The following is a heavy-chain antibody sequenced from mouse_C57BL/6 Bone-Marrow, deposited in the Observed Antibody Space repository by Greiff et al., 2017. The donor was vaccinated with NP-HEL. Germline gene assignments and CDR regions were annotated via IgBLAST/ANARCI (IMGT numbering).Heavy chain of an antibody. Sequence: VQLQQSGAELVRPGASVTLSCKASGYTFTDYEMHWVKQTPVHGLEWIGAIDPETGGTAYNQKFKGKAILTADKSSSTAYMELRSLTSEDAAVYYCTIYYDYPWGQGTLVTVSA. CDR2: IDPETGGT. CDR1: GYTFTDYE. J-gene: IGHJ3*01. V-gene: IGHV1-15*01. CDR3: TIYYDYP. D-gene: IGHD2-4*01.